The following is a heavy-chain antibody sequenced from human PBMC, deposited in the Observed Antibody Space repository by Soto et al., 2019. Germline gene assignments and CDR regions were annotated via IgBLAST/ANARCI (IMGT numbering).Heavy chain of an antibody. V-gene: IGHV1-18*01. CDR1: GYTFTSYV. D-gene: IGHD6-6*01. Sequence: SSVKVSCNASGYTFTSYVISWVLQAPGQGLEWMGWISAYNGNTNYAQKLQGRVTMTTDTSTSTAYMELRSLRSDDTAVYYCAARTTGLYSSSQAPFDYWGQGTLVTV. J-gene: IGHJ4*02. CDR3: AARTTGLYSSSQAPFDY. CDR2: ISAYNGNT.